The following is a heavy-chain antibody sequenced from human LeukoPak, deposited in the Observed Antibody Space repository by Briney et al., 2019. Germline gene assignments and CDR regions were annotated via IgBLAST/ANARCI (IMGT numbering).Heavy chain of an antibody. D-gene: IGHD4-17*01. Sequence: PSETLSLTCAVYGGSFSGYYWSWIRQPPGKGLEWIGEINHSGSTNYNPSLKSRVTISVDTSKSQFSLKLSSVTAADTAVYYCASWTTVTTYGYWGQGTLVTVSS. CDR3: ASWTTVTTYGY. CDR2: INHSGST. CDR1: GGSFSGYY. J-gene: IGHJ4*02. V-gene: IGHV4-34*01.